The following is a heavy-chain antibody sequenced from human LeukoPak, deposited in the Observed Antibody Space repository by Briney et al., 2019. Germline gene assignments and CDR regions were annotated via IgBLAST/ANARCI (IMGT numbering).Heavy chain of an antibody. CDR2: MNPNSGNT. CDR3: ARAAASGYYYYYYMDV. J-gene: IGHJ6*03. CDR1: GYTFTSYD. V-gene: IGHV1-8*01. Sequence: ASVKVSCKASGYTFTSYDINWVRQATGQGLEWMGWMNPNSGNTGYAQKFQGRVTITTDESTSTAYMELSSLRSEDTAVYYCARAAASGYYYYYYMDVWGKGTTVTVSS. D-gene: IGHD2-2*01.